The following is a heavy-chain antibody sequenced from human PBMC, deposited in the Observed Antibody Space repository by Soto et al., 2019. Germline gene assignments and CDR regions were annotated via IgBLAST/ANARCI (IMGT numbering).Heavy chain of an antibody. V-gene: IGHV3-11*01. J-gene: IGHJ5*02. Sequence: GGSLRLSCAASGFTFSDYYMSWIRQAPGKGLEWVSYISSSGSTIYYADSVKGRFTISRDNAKNSLYLQMNSLRAEDTAVYYCARDLTDYSNYDWFDPWGQGTLVTVSS. CDR2: ISSSGSTI. CDR3: ARDLTDYSNYDWFDP. CDR1: GFTFSDYY. D-gene: IGHD4-4*01.